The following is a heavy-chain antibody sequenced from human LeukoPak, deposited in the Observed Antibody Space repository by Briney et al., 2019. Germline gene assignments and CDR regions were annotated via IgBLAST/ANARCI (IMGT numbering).Heavy chain of an antibody. J-gene: IGHJ4*02. CDR3: AKTYYYDSSNYPPMDY. V-gene: IGHV3-23*01. D-gene: IGHD3-22*01. Sequence: PGGSLRLSCAASGFTFSSYAMSWVRQAPGEGLEWVSAISGGGGNTYYADSAKGRFTISRDNSKNTLYLQMSSLRAEDTAVYYCAKTYYYDSSNYPPMDYWGQGTLVTVSS. CDR1: GFTFSSYA. CDR2: ISGGGGNT.